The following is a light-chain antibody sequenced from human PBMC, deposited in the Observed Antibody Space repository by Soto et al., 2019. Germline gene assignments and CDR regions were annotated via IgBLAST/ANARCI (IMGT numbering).Light chain of an antibody. CDR1: QTISSW. V-gene: IGKV1-5*03. CDR3: QHYNSYSEA. CDR2: KAS. J-gene: IGKJ1*01. Sequence: DVQMTQSPSTLSGSVGDRVSITCRASQTISSWFSWYQQKPGKAPKLLIDKASTLKSGVPSRFSGSGSGTEFTLTISSLQPDDFATYYCQHYNSYSEAFGQGTKVDIK.